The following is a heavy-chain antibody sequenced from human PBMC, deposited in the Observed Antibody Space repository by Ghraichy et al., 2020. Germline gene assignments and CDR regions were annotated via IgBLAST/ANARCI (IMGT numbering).Heavy chain of an antibody. Sequence: GVLNISCAASGFTFSSYSMNWVRQAPGKGLEWVSYISSSSSTIYYADSVKGRFTISRDNAKNSLYLQMNSLRDEDTAVYYCARDFYDSSGKGYWGQGTLVTVSS. CDR3: ARDFYDSSGKGY. J-gene: IGHJ4*02. V-gene: IGHV3-48*02. CDR2: ISSSSSTI. D-gene: IGHD3-22*01. CDR1: GFTFSSYS.